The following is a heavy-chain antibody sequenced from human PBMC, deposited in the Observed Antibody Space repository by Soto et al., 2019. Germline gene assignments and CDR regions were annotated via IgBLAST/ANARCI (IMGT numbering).Heavy chain of an antibody. Sequence: PXETLSLTCGVSRASIRSYYWSWVRQPPGKGLEWIGFIHRTGSTKYNPSLESRVTISVDTSQNQLSLRLSSVTAADTAVYYCERESAGSGKNNWFDPWGQGILVTVSS. CDR2: IHRTGST. D-gene: IGHD3-10*01. CDR3: ERESAGSGKNNWFDP. CDR1: RASIRSYY. J-gene: IGHJ5*02. V-gene: IGHV4-59*01.